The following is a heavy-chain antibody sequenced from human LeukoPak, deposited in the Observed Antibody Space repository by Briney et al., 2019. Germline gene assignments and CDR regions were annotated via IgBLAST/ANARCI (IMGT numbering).Heavy chain of an antibody. CDR2: VRPGDSAR. D-gene: IGHD4-17*01. CDR3: ATDSHYAFDF. J-gene: IGHJ4*02. V-gene: IGHV3-48*02. CDR1: GFTFSNYP. Sequence: GGSLRLSCAAFGFTFSNYPMNWVRQAPGQGLEWVANVRPGDSARSYADSVRGRFTISRDGAKNSLYLQMNSLRDEDTAVYYCATDSHYAFDFWGLGTLVTVSS.